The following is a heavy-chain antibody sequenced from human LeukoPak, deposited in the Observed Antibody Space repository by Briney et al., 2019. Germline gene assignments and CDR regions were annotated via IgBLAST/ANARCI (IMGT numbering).Heavy chain of an antibody. J-gene: IGHJ4*02. D-gene: IGHD4-17*01. V-gene: IGHV3-74*03. CDR3: AKDYGDYGFDY. CDR1: GFTFTSYW. Sequence: GGSLRLSCAASGFTFTSYWMHWVRQAPGKGLVWVSRINGDGSRIMYADSVKGRFTISRDNAKNSLYLQMNSLRAEDTALYYCAKDYGDYGFDYWGQGTLVTVSS. CDR2: INGDGSRI.